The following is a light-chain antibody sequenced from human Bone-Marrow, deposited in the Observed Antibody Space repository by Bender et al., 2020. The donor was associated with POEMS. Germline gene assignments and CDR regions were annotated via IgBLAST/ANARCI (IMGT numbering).Light chain of an antibody. Sequence: QTVVTQLPSLSEAPRQRVTISCSGSSSNIGYHGVNWYQQLPGEAPKLLLYYDDLLTPGVSDRFSASQSSTSASLAISERQTEDEALYYCSAWDDSLSAWVFGGGTKLTVL. V-gene: IGLV1-36*01. CDR3: SAWDDSLSAWV. CDR1: SSNIGYHG. J-gene: IGLJ3*02. CDR2: YDD.